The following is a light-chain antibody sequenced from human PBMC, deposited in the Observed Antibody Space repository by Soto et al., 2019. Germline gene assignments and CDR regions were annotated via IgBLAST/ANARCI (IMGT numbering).Light chain of an antibody. CDR1: QSVSSEK. Sequence: EIVLTQSPGTLSLSPGERASLSCRASQSVSSEKLAWYQQKPGQAPRLLIFGASGRATGIPERFSGSGSGADFILTSSRLDPEDSAVYYCQQDGSSLLTFGGGTKVEIK. CDR3: QQDGSSLLT. CDR2: GAS. J-gene: IGKJ4*01. V-gene: IGKV3-20*01.